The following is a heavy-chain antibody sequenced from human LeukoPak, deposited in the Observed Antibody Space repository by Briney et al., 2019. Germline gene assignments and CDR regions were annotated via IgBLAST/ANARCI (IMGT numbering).Heavy chain of an antibody. CDR3: AKDEYGSGSYALGYNWFDP. J-gene: IGHJ5*02. CDR2: ISYDGSNK. D-gene: IGHD3-10*01. V-gene: IGHV3-30*18. CDR1: GFTFSSYG. Sequence: GGSLRLSCAASGFTFSSYGMHWVRQAPGKGLEWVAVISYDGSNKYYADSVKGRFTISRDNSKNTLYLQMNSLRAEDTAVYYCAKDEYGSGSYALGYNWFDPWGQGTLVTVSS.